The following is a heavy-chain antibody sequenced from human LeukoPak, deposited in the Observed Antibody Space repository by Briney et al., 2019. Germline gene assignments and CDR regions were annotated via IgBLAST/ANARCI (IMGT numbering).Heavy chain of an antibody. CDR2: INHSGST. CDR3: ARGPRNNYYGSGSYYNLDY. V-gene: IGHV4-34*01. J-gene: IGHJ4*02. CDR1: GGSFSGYY. Sequence: SETLSLTCAVYGGSFSGYYWSWIRQPPGKGLEWIGEINHSGSTNYNPSLKSRVTISVDTSKNQFSLKLSSVTAADTAVYYCARGPRNNYYGSGSYYNLDYWGQGTLVTVSS. D-gene: IGHD3-10*01.